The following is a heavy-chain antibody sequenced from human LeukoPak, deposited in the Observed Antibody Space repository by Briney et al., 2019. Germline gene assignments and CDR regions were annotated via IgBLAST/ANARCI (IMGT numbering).Heavy chain of an antibody. CDR3: TRDMIRGVVNY. CDR1: GFTFMSYW. J-gene: IGHJ4*02. Sequence: GGSLRLSCAASGFTFMSYWMHWVRQAPGKGLVWVSRINKDGSSSTNAESVQGRFTISTDNAKNTLYLQMNSLRVEDTAVYYCTRDMIRGVVNYWGQGTLVTVSS. V-gene: IGHV3-74*01. CDR2: INKDGSSS. D-gene: IGHD3-10*01.